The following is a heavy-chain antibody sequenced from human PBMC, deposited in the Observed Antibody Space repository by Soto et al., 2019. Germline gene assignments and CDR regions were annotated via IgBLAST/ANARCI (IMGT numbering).Heavy chain of an antibody. D-gene: IGHD2-21*01. CDR1: GFRFDDFA. Sequence: VQMVESGGGLVKPGMSLRLSCAASGFRFDDFAMHWVRQGQGKGLEWVSGISWNSGDKDYGDSVKGRFVISRDNGKNSLDLQMNSLRPEDTAVYYCVRGRGPMNRGYFFSWGRGTLVIVSP. CDR3: VRGRGPMNRGYFFS. V-gene: IGHV3-9*01. CDR2: ISWNSGDK. J-gene: IGHJ4*02.